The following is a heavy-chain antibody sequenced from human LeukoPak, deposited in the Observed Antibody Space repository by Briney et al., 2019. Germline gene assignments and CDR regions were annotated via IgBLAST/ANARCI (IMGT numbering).Heavy chain of an antibody. CDR2: IINSGSST. J-gene: IGHJ1*01. V-gene: IGHV3-23*05. D-gene: IGHD3-22*01. Sequence: GGSLRLSCAVSGFTFSSYAMSWVRQAPGKGLEWVSSIINSGSSTYYADSVKGRFTISRDNSKNTLYLQMYSLRAEDTAVYYCAKAGVHSSGSYWGQGTVVTVSS. CDR1: GFTFSSYA. CDR3: AKAGVHSSGSY.